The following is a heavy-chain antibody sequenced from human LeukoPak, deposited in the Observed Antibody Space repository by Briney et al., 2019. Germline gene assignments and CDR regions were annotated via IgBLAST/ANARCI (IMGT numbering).Heavy chain of an antibody. Sequence: GGSLRLSCAAYGFTFSSYSMNWVRQAPGQGLEGVSFSTSSSYIYYADSAKGRFTISRDNAKNSLYLEMNSLRSEDVAVYYCAREVSSVGANYFDYWGQGTLVTVSS. CDR1: GFTFSSYS. D-gene: IGHD3-10*01. CDR3: AREVSSVGANYFDY. J-gene: IGHJ4*02. V-gene: IGHV3-21*01. CDR2: STSSSYI.